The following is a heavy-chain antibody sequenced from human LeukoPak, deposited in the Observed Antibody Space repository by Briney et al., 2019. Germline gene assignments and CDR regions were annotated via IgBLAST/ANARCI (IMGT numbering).Heavy chain of an antibody. CDR3: VRTEYCSPTSCKYASF. CDR1: GFTFSNNG. CDR2: INSDGSST. V-gene: IGHV3-74*01. Sequence: GGSLRLSCAASGFTFSNNGMHWVRQVPGKGLVWISQINSDGSSTNYADSVKGRFTISRDNAKNTLYLQMNSLRAEDTAVYYCVRTEYCSPTSCKYASFWGQGTMVTVSS. J-gene: IGHJ3*01. D-gene: IGHD2-2*01.